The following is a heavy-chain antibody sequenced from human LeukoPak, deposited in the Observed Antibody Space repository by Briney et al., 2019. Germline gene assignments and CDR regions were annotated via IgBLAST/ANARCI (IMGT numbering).Heavy chain of an antibody. CDR1: GFTFSSYA. Sequence: GGSLRLSCAASGFTFSSYAMHWVRQAPGKGLEWVAVISYDGSNKYYADSVKGRFTISRDNSKNTLYLQMNSLRAEDTVVYYCARGARYCSGGSCYPGAFDYWGQGTLVTVSS. J-gene: IGHJ4*02. CDR3: ARGARYCSGGSCYPGAFDY. D-gene: IGHD2-15*01. V-gene: IGHV3-30*04. CDR2: ISYDGSNK.